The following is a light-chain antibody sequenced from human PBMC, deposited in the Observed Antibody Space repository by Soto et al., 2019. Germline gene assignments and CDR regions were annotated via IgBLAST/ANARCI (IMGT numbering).Light chain of an antibody. Sequence: EIVLTQSPATLSLSPGERATLSCRASQSINNYLAWYQQKPGQAPRLLIYDASLRVTGIPARFSGSGSGTDFTLTISSLEPDDFATYYCQHRSNWPGFTFGPGTQEEIK. CDR2: DAS. J-gene: IGKJ3*01. V-gene: IGKV3-11*01. CDR3: QHRSNWPGFT. CDR1: QSINNY.